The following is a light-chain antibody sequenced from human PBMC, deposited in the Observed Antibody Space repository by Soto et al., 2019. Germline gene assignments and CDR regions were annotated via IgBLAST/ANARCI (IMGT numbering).Light chain of an antibody. J-gene: IGKJ1*01. CDR1: QTVRSN. CDR2: AAS. Sequence: RVMTQSPDPLSVSPGERATLSCRASQTVRSNLAWYQQKPGQAPRLLIYAASTRATGIPARFIGNGSGTEFTLTISSLQSEDFAVYYCQQYNNWWTFGQGTKVDIK. V-gene: IGKV3D-15*01. CDR3: QQYNNWWT.